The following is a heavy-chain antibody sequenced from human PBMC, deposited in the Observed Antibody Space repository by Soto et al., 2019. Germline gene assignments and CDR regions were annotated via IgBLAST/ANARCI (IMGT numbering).Heavy chain of an antibody. D-gene: IGHD5-12*01. CDR1: GGSISSSSYY. Sequence: SETLSLTCTVSGGSISSSSYYWGWIRQPPGKGLEWIGSIYYSGSTYYNPSLKSRVTISVDTSKNQFSLKLSSVTAADTAVYYCASLIVATITADYWGQGTLVTVSS. V-gene: IGHV4-39*01. CDR2: IYYSGST. CDR3: ASLIVATITADY. J-gene: IGHJ4*02.